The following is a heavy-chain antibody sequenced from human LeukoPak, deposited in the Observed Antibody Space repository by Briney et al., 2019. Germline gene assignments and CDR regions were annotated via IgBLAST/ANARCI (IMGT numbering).Heavy chain of an antibody. Sequence: GGSLRLSCAASGFTFSDHYMDWVRQAPGKGLEWVGRIRNKANSYTTEYAASVKGRFTVSRDNSKNSLYLQMNSLKTEDTAVYYCAREGSLCGGDCPLGDAFDIWGQGTMVTVSS. V-gene: IGHV3-72*01. J-gene: IGHJ3*02. CDR2: IRNKANSYTT. CDR1: GFTFSDHY. D-gene: IGHD2-21*02. CDR3: AREGSLCGGDCPLGDAFDI.